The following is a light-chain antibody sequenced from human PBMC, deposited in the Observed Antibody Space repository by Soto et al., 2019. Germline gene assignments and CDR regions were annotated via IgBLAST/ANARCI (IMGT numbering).Light chain of an antibody. CDR2: DAS. CDR3: QQHSDWPLT. Sequence: EIVLTQSPVNLSLSPGGGATLSCRASQSINDRLAWYQQKPGQAPRLLIYDASNRAAGVPLRFSGSGSGSDFTLTINSLEPEDFTVYYCQQHSDWPLTFGGGTRVEIK. CDR1: QSINDR. J-gene: IGKJ4*01. V-gene: IGKV3-11*01.